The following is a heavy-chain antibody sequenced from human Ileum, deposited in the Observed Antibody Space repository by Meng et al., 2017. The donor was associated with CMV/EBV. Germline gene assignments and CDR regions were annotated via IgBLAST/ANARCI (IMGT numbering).Heavy chain of an antibody. J-gene: IGHJ5*02. CDR2: INPNSGGT. V-gene: IGHV1-2*02. CDR1: GYTFTDYY. Sequence: ASVKVSCKTSGYTFTDYYIHWVRQAPGQGLEWMGSINPNSGGTDYAQKFQGRITMTRDTSISTAYMELSNLRSDDTAVYYCARATEGIAAAGTWGWFDPWGQGTLVTVSS. CDR3: ARATEGIAAAGTWGWFDP. D-gene: IGHD6-13*01.